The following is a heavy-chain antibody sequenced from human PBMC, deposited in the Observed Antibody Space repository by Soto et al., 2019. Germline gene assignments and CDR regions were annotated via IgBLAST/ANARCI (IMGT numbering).Heavy chain of an antibody. CDR3: AKNGDFDHDPFDV. CDR2: ITGNSARI. J-gene: IGHJ3*01. D-gene: IGHD2-8*01. CDR1: DSPIRRYA. Sequence: PGGSLRLSCAASDSPIRRYAMSWVRQAPGKGLEWVSGITGNSARIYYADSVKGRFSISRDNSKNTLYLQMDTLRAEDTAVYYCAKNGDFDHDPFDVRGQGT. V-gene: IGHV3-23*01.